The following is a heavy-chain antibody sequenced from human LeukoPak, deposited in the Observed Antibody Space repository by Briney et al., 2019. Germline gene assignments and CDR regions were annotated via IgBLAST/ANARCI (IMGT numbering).Heavy chain of an antibody. J-gene: IGHJ4*02. V-gene: IGHV1-2*04. CDR1: GYTFTGYY. CDR2: INPNSGGT. CDR3: ARARIYSSGWYPFDY. D-gene: IGHD6-19*01. Sequence: GASVKVSCKASGYTFTGYYMHWVRQAPGQGLEWMGWINPNSGGTNYAQKFQGWVTMTRDTSISTAYMELSRLRSDDTAVYYCARARIYSSGWYPFDYWGQGTLVTVSS.